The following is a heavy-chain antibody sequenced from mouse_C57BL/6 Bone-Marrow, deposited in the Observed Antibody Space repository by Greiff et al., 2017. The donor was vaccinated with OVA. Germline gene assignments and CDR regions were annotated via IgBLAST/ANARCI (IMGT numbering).Heavy chain of an antibody. Sequence: VQLQQSGPELVKPGASVKISCKASGYAFSSSWMNWVKQRPGKGLEWIGRIYPGDGDTNYNGKFKGKATLTADKSSSTAYMQLSSLTSEDSAVYFCARGGGYYGSSYDVAYWGQGTLVTVSA. V-gene: IGHV1-82*01. D-gene: IGHD1-1*01. CDR2: IYPGDGDT. CDR3: ARGGGYYGSSYDVAY. J-gene: IGHJ3*01. CDR1: GYAFSSSW.